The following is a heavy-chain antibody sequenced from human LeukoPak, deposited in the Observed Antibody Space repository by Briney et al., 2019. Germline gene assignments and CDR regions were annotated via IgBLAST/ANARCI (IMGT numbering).Heavy chain of an antibody. CDR3: ARSPLFIYGSGSYYMGYNWFDP. J-gene: IGHJ5*02. V-gene: IGHV4-61*02. D-gene: IGHD3-10*01. CDR1: GGSISSGSYY. CDR2: IYSSGST. Sequence: PSETLSLTCTVSGGSISSGSYYWSWIRQPAGKGLEWIGRIYSSGSTNYNPSLKSRVTMSVDTSKNQFSLKLSSVNAADTAVYYCARSPLFIYGSGSYYMGYNWFDPWGQGTLVTVSS.